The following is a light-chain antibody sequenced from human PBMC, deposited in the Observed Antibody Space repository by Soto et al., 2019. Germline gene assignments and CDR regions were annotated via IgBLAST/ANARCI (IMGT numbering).Light chain of an antibody. CDR2: GNS. Sequence: QSVLTQPPSVSGAPGQRVTISCTGTSSNIGAGYDVHWYQQLPGTAPKLLIHGNSNRPSGVPDRFSGSKSGTSASLAITDLRAEDEADYYCQSYDSRLCGSNWMFGGGTKLTVL. J-gene: IGLJ3*02. CDR1: SSNIGAGYD. V-gene: IGLV1-40*01. CDR3: QSYDSRLCGSNWM.